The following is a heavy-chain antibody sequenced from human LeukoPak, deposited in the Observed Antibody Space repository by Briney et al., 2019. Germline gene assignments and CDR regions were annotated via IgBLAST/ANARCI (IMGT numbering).Heavy chain of an antibody. CDR1: GYTFTGYD. CDR3: ARGNPPYDYGDAFDI. Sequence: ASVTVSCKASGYTFTGYDINWVRQATGQGLEWMGWMNPNSGNTGYAQKFQGRVTMTRNTSISTAYMELSSLRSEDTAVYYCARGNPPYDYGDAFDIWGQGTMVTVSS. CDR2: MNPNSGNT. V-gene: IGHV1-8*01. D-gene: IGHD4-17*01. J-gene: IGHJ3*02.